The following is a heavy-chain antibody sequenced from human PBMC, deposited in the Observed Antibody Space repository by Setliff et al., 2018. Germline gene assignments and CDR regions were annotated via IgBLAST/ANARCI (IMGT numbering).Heavy chain of an antibody. V-gene: IGHV1-2*06. CDR1: GYTFTGYY. Sequence: ASVKVSCKASGYTFTGYYMHWVRQAPGQGLEWMGRINPNSGGTNYAQKFQGRVTMTRDTSISTAYMELSRLRSDDTAVYYCARGPVDFVVVPAAAKFDYWGQGTLVTVSS. D-gene: IGHD2-2*01. CDR3: ARGPVDFVVVPAAAKFDY. J-gene: IGHJ4*02. CDR2: INPNSGGT.